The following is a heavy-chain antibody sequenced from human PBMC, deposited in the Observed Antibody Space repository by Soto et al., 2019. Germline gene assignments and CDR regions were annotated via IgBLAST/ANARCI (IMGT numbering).Heavy chain of an antibody. J-gene: IGHJ4*02. Sequence: QVQLVESGGGVVQPGRSLRLSCAASGFTFSSYGMHWVRQAPGKGLEWVAVISYDGSNKYYADSVKGRFTISRDNSKNTLYLQMNSLRAEDTAVYYCAKWWELTDYWGQGTLVTVSS. D-gene: IGHD1-26*01. CDR2: ISYDGSNK. CDR1: GFTFSSYG. CDR3: AKWWELTDY. V-gene: IGHV3-30*18.